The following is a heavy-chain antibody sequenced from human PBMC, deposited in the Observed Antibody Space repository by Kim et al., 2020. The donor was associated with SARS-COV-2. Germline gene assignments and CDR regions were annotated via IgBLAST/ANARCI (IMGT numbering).Heavy chain of an antibody. CDR1: GFTFSSYS. Sequence: GGSLRLSCAASGFTFSSYSMNWVRQAPGKGLEWVSYISSSSSTIYYADSVKGRFTISRDNAKNSLYLQMNSLRAEDTAVYYCAREGYDIFYYYYYGMDVWGQGTTVTVSS. V-gene: IGHV3-48*04. J-gene: IGHJ6*02. D-gene: IGHD3-9*01. CDR2: ISSSSSTI. CDR3: AREGYDIFYYYYYGMDV.